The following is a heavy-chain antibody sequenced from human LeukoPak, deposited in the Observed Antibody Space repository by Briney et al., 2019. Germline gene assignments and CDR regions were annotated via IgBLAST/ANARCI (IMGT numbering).Heavy chain of an antibody. Sequence: PGRSLRLSCAASGFTFSSYGMHWVRQAPGKGLEWVAVISYDGSNKYYADSVKGRFTISRDNSKNTLYLQMNSLRAEDTAVYYRAKSYGITIPPSYWGQGTLVTVSS. V-gene: IGHV3-30*18. D-gene: IGHD3-3*02. CDR2: ISYDGSNK. J-gene: IGHJ4*02. CDR3: AKSYGITIPPSY. CDR1: GFTFSSYG.